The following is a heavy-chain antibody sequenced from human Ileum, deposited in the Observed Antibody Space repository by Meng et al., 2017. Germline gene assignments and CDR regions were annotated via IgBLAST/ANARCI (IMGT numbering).Heavy chain of an antibody. V-gene: IGHV3-23*01. J-gene: IGHJ4*02. CDR3: AKLFSFPLVGSPLPYFDY. Sequence: GESLKISCAASGFTFSSYAMSWVRQAPGKGLEWVSAISGSGGSTYYADSVKGRFTISRDNSKNTLYLQMNSLRAEDTAVYYCAKLFSFPLVGSPLPYFDYWGQGTLVTVSS. CDR1: GFTFSSYA. D-gene: IGHD3-10*01. CDR2: ISGSGGST.